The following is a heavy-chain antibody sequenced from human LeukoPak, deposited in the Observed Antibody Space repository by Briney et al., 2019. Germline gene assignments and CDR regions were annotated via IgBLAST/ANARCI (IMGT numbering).Heavy chain of an antibody. Sequence: GGSLRLSCAASELIVSSNHMSWVRQAPGKGLEWVSIIYSGGSTYYADSVKGRFTISRDNSKNTLYLQMNSLRAEDTAVYYCARARGYAIDYWGQGILVTASS. CDR2: IYSGGST. V-gene: IGHV3-53*01. D-gene: IGHD5-12*01. CDR3: ARARGYAIDY. J-gene: IGHJ4*02. CDR1: ELIVSSNH.